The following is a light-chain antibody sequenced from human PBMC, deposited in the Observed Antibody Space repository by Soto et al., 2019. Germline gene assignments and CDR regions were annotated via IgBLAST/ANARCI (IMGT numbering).Light chain of an antibody. J-gene: IGLJ1*01. CDR3: CSSAGSSKV. CDR1: SSDVGSYNL. V-gene: IGLV2-23*01. CDR2: EGS. Sequence: QSALTQPASVSGSPGQSITISCTGTSSDVGSYNLVSWYQQHPGKAPKLMIYEGSKRPSGVSNRFSGSKSGNTASLTISGLHADDEADYYCCSSAGSSKVFGTGTKLTVL.